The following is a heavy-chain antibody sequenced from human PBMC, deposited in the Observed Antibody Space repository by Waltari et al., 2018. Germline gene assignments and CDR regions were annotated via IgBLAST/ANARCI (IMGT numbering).Heavy chain of an antibody. V-gene: IGHV3-30*04. CDR2: ISYDGTQT. CDR1: GFTFRDYA. CDR3: ARGYATDPLDY. J-gene: IGHJ4*02. D-gene: IGHD4-4*01. Sequence: QLLESGGGVVQPGRSLRISCAAPGFTFRDYAMHWVRQAPGKGLEWVAIISYDGTQTFYADPVKGRFTITRDNYKNTVYLQMESLRGDDTASYYCARGYATDPLDYWGQGTLVTVSS.